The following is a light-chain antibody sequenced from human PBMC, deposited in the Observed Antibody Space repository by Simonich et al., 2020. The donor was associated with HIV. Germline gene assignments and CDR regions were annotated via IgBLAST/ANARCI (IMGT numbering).Light chain of an antibody. Sequence: DIVMTQSPDSLAVSLGERATINCKSSQSVLYNSNNKNYLAWYQQKPGQPPNLLIYWASTRESGVPDRFSASGSGTEFTLTISSLQAEDVAVYYCQQYYTTPPTFGQGTKVEIK. CDR3: QQYYTTPPT. CDR2: WAS. V-gene: IGKV4-1*01. J-gene: IGKJ1*01. CDR1: QSVLYNSNNKNY.